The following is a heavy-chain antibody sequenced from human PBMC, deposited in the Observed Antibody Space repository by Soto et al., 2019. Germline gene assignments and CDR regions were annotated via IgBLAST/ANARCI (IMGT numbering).Heavy chain of an antibody. V-gene: IGHV3-30*18. J-gene: IGHJ4*02. CDR2: ISYDGSNK. CDR1: GFTFSSYG. Sequence: ESGGGVVQPGRSLRLSCAASGFTFSSYGMHWVRQAPGKGLEWVAVISYDGSNKYYADSVKGRFTISRDNSKNTLQLQMNSLRAEDTAVDSCAKETYSGPLDYWGQGTLVTVSS. D-gene: IGHD2-15*01. CDR3: AKETYSGPLDY.